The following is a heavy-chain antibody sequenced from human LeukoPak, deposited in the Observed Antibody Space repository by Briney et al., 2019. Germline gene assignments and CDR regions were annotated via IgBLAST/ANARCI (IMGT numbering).Heavy chain of an antibody. CDR3: ARGPNEWFGEYDN. D-gene: IGHD3-10*01. CDR2: ISISGSTI. Sequence: PGGSLRLSCAASGFTFYSYEMNWVRQAPGKGLEWVSYISISGSTIYYADSVKGRFTISRDNAKNSLYLQMNSLRAEDTAVYYCARGPNEWFGEYDNWGQGTLVTVSS. CDR1: GFTFYSYE. J-gene: IGHJ4*02. V-gene: IGHV3-48*03.